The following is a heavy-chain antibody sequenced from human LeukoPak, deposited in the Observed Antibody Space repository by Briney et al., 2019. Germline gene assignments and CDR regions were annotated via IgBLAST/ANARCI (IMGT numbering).Heavy chain of an antibody. Sequence: SETLSLTCTVSGGSISSYYWSWIRQPAGKGLEWIGRIYTSGSTNYNPSLKSRVTMSVDTSKNQFSLKLSSVTAADTAVYYCARESSRYFDSGFDPWGQGTLVTVSS. CDR3: ARESSRYFDSGFDP. CDR1: GGSISSYY. J-gene: IGHJ5*02. D-gene: IGHD3-9*01. V-gene: IGHV4-4*07. CDR2: IYTSGST.